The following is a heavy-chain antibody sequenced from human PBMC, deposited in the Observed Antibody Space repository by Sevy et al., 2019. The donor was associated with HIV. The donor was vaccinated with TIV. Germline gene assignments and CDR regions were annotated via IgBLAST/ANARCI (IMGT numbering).Heavy chain of an antibody. D-gene: IGHD5-18*01. CDR3: AKAPPGYSYHSLDG. V-gene: IGHV3-23*01. CDR2: ITGSGGGT. CDR1: GFTFSSYA. J-gene: IGHJ4*02. Sequence: GGSLRLSCAASGFTFSSYAMSWVRHAPGKGLEWVSAITGSGGGTYYADSVEGRFTISRDNSKNTLYLQMNSLRADDTAVYYCAKAPPGYSYHSLDGWGQGTLVTVSS.